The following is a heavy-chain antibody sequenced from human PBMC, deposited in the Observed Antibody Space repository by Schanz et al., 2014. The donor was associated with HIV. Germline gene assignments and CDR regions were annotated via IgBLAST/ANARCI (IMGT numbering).Heavy chain of an antibody. D-gene: IGHD6-19*01. CDR3: AKMARSVAANTNFDY. Sequence: VQLVESGGGLVQPGGSLRLSCATSGFTFSTYSMNWVRQAPGRGLEWVSSISGNGDSAYYADSVRGRFTISRDNSLHMLYLEMNSLRVEDTAVYYCAKMARSVAANTNFDYWGQGTLVTVSS. CDR1: GFTFSTYS. J-gene: IGHJ4*02. CDR2: ISGNGDSA. V-gene: IGHV3-23*04.